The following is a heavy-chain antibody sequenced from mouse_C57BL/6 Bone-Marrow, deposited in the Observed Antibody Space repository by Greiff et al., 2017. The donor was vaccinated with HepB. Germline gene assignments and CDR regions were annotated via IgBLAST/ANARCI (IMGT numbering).Heavy chain of an antibody. J-gene: IGHJ1*03. CDR2: IRLKSDNYAT. Sequence: EVKLVESGGGLVQPGGSMKLSCVASGFTFSNYWMNWVRQSPEKGLEWVAQIRLKSDNYATHYAESVKGRFTISRDDSKSSVYLQMNNLRAEDTGIYYCTPRRSYWYFDVWGTGTTVTVSS. CDR1: GFTFSNYW. CDR3: TPRRSYWYFDV. V-gene: IGHV6-3*01.